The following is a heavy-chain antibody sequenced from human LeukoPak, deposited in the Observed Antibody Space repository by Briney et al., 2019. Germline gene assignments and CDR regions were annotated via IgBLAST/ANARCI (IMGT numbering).Heavy chain of an antibody. CDR2: ICGRGGST. CDR1: GFTFSSYA. Sequence: GGSLRLSCAASGFTFSSYAMSWVRQAPGKGVEWVSAICGRGGSTYYADSVKGRFTIPRDNSKNTLYLQMNSLRAEDTAVYYCAKGGYYDSKHYFDYWGQGTLVTVSS. V-gene: IGHV3-23*01. J-gene: IGHJ4*02. D-gene: IGHD3-22*01. CDR3: AKGGYYDSKHYFDY.